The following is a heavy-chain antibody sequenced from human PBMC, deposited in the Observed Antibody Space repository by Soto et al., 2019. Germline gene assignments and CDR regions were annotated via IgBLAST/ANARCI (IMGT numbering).Heavy chain of an antibody. Sequence: SLRISCAASGFTFSDYYMSWIRQAPGKGLEWVSYISSSSSYTNYEDSVKGRFTIYRDNAKNSLYLQMNSLRAEDTAVYYCARRSYSYYGMDVWGQGTTVNVSS. CDR1: GFTFSDYY. J-gene: IGHJ6*02. V-gene: IGHV3-11*06. CDR3: ARRSYSYYGMDV. CDR2: ISSSSSYT.